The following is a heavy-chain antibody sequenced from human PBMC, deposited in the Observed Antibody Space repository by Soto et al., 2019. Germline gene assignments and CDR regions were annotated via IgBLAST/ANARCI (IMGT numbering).Heavy chain of an antibody. CDR2: IKQNGTEK. J-gene: IGHJ6*02. D-gene: IGHD4-4*01. CDR3: AREKWLQFYFYYGLDV. CDR1: GFCFSSYW. V-gene: IGHV3-7*01. Sequence: EVQLVESGGGLVQPGGSLRLSCLTYGFCFSSYWMSWVRQAPGKGLEWVANIKQNGTEKFYVDSVKGRFTISRDNAKNSLYLEMNSLRAEDTAVYYCAREKWLQFYFYYGLDVWGQGTTVTVSS.